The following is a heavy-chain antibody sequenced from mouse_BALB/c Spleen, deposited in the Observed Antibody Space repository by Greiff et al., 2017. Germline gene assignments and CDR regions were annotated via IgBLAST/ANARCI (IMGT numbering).Heavy chain of an antibody. J-gene: IGHJ3*01. D-gene: IGHD2-2*01. CDR3: AAYGYDFAY. CDR1: GYTFTSYW. Sequence: QVHVKQSGAELAKPGASVKMSCKASGYTFTSYWMHWVKQRPGQGLEWIGYINPSTGYTEYNQKFKDKATLTADKSSSTAYMQLSSLTSEDSAVYYCAAYGYDFAYWGQGTLVTVSA. CDR2: INPSTGYT. V-gene: IGHV1-7*01.